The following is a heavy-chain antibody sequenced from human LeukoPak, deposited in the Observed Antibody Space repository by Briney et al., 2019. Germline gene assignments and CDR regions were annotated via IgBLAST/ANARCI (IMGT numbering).Heavy chain of an antibody. CDR1: GFISSSSA. CDR2: ITDSGDGT. Sequence: TGGSLRLSCAASGFISSSSAMSWVRQAPGKGLEWVSSITDSGDGTYYADSVKGRFTISRDDSKNTLYLQMNSLRAEDTALYYCAKDSPVATWWGQGTLVTVSS. J-gene: IGHJ4*02. D-gene: IGHD1-26*01. V-gene: IGHV3-23*01. CDR3: AKDSPVATW.